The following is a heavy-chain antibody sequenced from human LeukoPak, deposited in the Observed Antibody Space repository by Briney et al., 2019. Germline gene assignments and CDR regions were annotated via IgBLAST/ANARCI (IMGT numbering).Heavy chain of an antibody. V-gene: IGHV1-2*02. CDR2: INPNSGGT. D-gene: IGHD3-3*01. CDR1: GYTFTGYY. Sequence: APVKVSCKASGYTFTGYYMHWVRQAPGQGLEWMGWINPNSGGTNYAQKFQGRVTMTRDTSISTAYMELSRLRSDDTAVYYCARGFGVVSWFDPWCQGTLVTVSS. CDR3: ARGFGVVSWFDP. J-gene: IGHJ5*02.